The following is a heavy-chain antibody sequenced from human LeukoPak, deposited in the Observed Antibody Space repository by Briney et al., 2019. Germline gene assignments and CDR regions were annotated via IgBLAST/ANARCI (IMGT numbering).Heavy chain of an antibody. CDR3: ARGGAAVLFTVAGPWFDP. Sequence: ASVKVSCKASGYTLTSYGISWVRQAPGQGLEWMGWISAYNGNTNYAQKLQGRVTMTTDTSTSTAYMELRSLRSDDTAVYYCARGGAAVLFTVAGPWFDPWGQGTLVTVSS. D-gene: IGHD6-13*01. CDR1: GYTLTSYG. CDR2: ISAYNGNT. V-gene: IGHV1-18*01. J-gene: IGHJ5*02.